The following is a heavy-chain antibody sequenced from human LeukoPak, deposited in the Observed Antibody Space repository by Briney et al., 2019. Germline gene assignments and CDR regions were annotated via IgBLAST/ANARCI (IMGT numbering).Heavy chain of an antibody. D-gene: IGHD1-1*01. CDR3: ARIRPVTTGLKGYYFDY. Sequence: GASVQVSCKTSGYTFSSYEINWVRQATGRRLEWVGWMNPKTGKTDYARNLQGRVTITRDTSISTAYTDLSGLRSEDTAVYYCARIRPVTTGLKGYYFDYWGQGTLVTVSS. J-gene: IGHJ4*02. V-gene: IGHV1-8*01. CDR2: MNPKTGKT. CDR1: GYTFSSYE.